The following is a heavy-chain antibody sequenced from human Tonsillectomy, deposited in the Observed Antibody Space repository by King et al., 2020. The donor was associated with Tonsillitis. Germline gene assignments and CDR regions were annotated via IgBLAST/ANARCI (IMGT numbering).Heavy chain of an antibody. CDR1: GGTFSTYA. CDR2: IIPTFGSA. Sequence: VQLVESGTEVKKPGSSVKVSCKASGGTFSTYAISWVRQAPGQGREWMGGIIPTFGSANYAQKFQGRVTITADEATSTVYMELSGLRSEDTAVYYCARVGIDDWGDYFDYWGQGTLVTVSS. V-gene: IGHV1-69*01. D-gene: IGHD7-27*01. CDR3: ARVGIDDWGDYFDY. J-gene: IGHJ4*02.